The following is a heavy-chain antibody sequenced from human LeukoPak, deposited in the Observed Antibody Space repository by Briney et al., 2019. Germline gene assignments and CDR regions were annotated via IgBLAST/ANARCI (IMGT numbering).Heavy chain of an antibody. J-gene: IGHJ6*03. V-gene: IGHV4-39*01. CDR1: GGSISSSTYY. Sequence: PSETLSLTCTVSGGSISSSTYYWGWIRQPPGKGLEWIGSIYYSGSTYYNPSLKSRVTISVDTSKNQFSLKVSSVTAADTAVYYCARIGAATIAGNGLDYYYMDVWGKGTTVTVSS. CDR2: IYYSGST. D-gene: IGHD5-12*01. CDR3: ARIGAATIAGNGLDYYYMDV.